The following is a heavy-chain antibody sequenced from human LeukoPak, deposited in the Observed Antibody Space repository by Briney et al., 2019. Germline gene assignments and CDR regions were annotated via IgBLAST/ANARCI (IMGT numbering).Heavy chain of an antibody. CDR3: ARGHSSVVTAIPSYFDY. V-gene: IGHV4-30-2*01. Sequence: SQTLSLTCTVSGGSISSGGYYWSWIRQPPGKGLEWIGYIYHSGSTYYNPSLKSRVTISVDRSKNQFSLKLSSVTAADAAVYYCARGHSSVVTAIPSYFDYWGRGTLVTVSS. D-gene: IGHD2-21*02. J-gene: IGHJ4*02. CDR1: GGSISSGGYY. CDR2: IYHSGST.